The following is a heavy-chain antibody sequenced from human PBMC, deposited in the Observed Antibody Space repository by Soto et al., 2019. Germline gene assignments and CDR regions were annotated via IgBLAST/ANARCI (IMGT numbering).Heavy chain of an antibody. D-gene: IGHD3-10*01. CDR3: ARDPPSYYLRQYIFDN. Sequence: GGSLRLSCAAAGFTFRTYAMHWLRQAPGKGLEWVTSISYDGGNKYYADSVKGRFTIPRDNSKNTLYVQMNSLRAEDTAVYYCARDPPSYYLRQYIFDNWGQGTLVTVSS. CDR2: ISYDGGNK. V-gene: IGHV3-30-3*01. J-gene: IGHJ4*02. CDR1: GFTFRTYA.